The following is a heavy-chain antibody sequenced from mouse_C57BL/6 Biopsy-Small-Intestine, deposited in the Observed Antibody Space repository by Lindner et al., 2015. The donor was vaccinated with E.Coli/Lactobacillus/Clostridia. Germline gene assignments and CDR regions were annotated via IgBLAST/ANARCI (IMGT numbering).Heavy chain of an antibody. Sequence: SVKVSCRASGGTFSSYAISWVRQAPGQGLEWMGGIIPILYTANYAQKFQGRVTITADESTSTAYMELSSLRSEDTAVYYCARSLLGGWFDPWGQGTLVTVSS. J-gene: IGHJ4*01. V-gene: IGHV1-81*01. D-gene: IGHD1-1*01. CDR3: ARSLLGGWFDP. CDR2: IIPILYTA. CDR1: GGTFSSYA.